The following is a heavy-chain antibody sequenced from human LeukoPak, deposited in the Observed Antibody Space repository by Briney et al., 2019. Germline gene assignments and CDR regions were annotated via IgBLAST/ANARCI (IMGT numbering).Heavy chain of an antibody. CDR1: GFTFSSYS. CDR2: ISSISSYI. J-gene: IGHJ4*02. D-gene: IGHD1-26*01. V-gene: IGHV3-21*01. Sequence: GGSLRLSCAASGFTFSSYSMNWVRQAPGKGLEWVSSISSISSYIYYADSVKGRFPISRDNAKNSLYLQMTSLRAEDTAVYYCARRSGSYFDYWGQGTLVTVSS. CDR3: ARRSGSYFDY.